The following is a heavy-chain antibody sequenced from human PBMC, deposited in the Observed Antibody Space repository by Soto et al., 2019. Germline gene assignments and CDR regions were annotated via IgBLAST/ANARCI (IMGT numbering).Heavy chain of an antibody. J-gene: IGHJ4*02. CDR3: PTSGDYYPFEC. CDR1: GFTFSDYY. CDR2: ISSSGSYT. Sequence: LRPSCAASGFTFSDYYMSWIRHAPGKGRELVSYISSSGSYTNYADSVKGRFTISRDNAKNSRYLQMNNLRAEDTAGYYSPTSGDYYPFECWGRGTLVTVSS. V-gene: IGHV3-11*06. D-gene: IGHD3-22*01.